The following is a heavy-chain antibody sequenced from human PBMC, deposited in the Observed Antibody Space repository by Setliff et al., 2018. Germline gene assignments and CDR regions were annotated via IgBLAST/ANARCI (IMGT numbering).Heavy chain of an antibody. CDR2: THYSGST. V-gene: IGHV4-59*01. D-gene: IGHD6-19*01. Sequence: PSETLSLTCAVYGGSFSTYYWIWIRQPPGKGLEWIGHTHYSGSTNYNPSLKSRVTISVDTSKNQFSLKLNSVTAADTAVYYCARTGLSYSSGWYSDYWGQGTLVTVSS. CDR1: GGSFSTYY. J-gene: IGHJ4*02. CDR3: ARTGLSYSSGWYSDY.